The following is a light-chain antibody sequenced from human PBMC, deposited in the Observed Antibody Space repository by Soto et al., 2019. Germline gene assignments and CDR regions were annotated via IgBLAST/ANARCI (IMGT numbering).Light chain of an antibody. J-gene: IGKJ2*01. Sequence: EIVLTQSPGTLSLSPGKRATLSCRASQSVNNNYLAWYQQKPGQAPRLLIYGVSSRATGIPDRFSGSGSGTDFTLTISRLEPEDFAVYFCQQYASSPYTFGQGTKTGDQT. CDR3: QQYASSPYT. CDR1: QSVNNNY. V-gene: IGKV3-20*01. CDR2: GVS.